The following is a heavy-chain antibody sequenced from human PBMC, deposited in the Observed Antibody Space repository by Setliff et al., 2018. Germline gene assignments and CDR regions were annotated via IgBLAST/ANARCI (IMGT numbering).Heavy chain of an antibody. CDR2: IHPGDSHT. Sequence: GESLKISCQGSGYNFSNYWIVWVRQMPGKGLEWMGIIHPGDSHTTYSPSFQGQVTFSADKSTNTAYLQWSSLKASDTAMYFCARHEDRGYSGYDYYIDYWGPGSLVTV. V-gene: IGHV5-51*01. J-gene: IGHJ4*02. CDR1: GYNFSNYW. CDR3: ARHEDRGYSGYDYYIDY. D-gene: IGHD5-12*01.